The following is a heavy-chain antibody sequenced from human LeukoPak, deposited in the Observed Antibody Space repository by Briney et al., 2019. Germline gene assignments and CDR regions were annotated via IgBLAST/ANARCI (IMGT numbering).Heavy chain of an antibody. CDR1: GYTFTGYY. V-gene: IGHV1-2*02. Sequence: ASVKVSCKASGYTFTGYYMHWVRQAPGQGLEWMGWINPNSGGTNYAQKVQGRVTMTRDTSISTAYMELSRLRSDDTAVYYCAKTHSHFPPYFDYWGQGTLVIVSS. CDR2: INPNSGGT. D-gene: IGHD4-11*01. J-gene: IGHJ4*02. CDR3: AKTHSHFPPYFDY.